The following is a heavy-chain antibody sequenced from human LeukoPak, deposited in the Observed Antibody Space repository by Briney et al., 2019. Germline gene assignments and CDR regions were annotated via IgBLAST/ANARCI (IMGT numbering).Heavy chain of an antibody. Sequence: PGRSLRLSCAASGFTFSSYGMNWVRQAPGKGLEWVSSISSSSSYIYYADSVKGRFTISRDNAKNSLYLQMNSLRAEDTAVYYCARAAGSPHFDYWGQGTLVTVSS. CDR2: ISSSSSYI. CDR3: ARAAGSPHFDY. D-gene: IGHD2-15*01. V-gene: IGHV3-21*01. J-gene: IGHJ4*02. CDR1: GFTFSSYG.